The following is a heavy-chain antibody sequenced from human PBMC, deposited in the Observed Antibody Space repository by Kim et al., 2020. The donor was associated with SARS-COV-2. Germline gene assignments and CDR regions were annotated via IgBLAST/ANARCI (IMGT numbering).Heavy chain of an antibody. V-gene: IGHV5-10-1*01. Sequence: SPSFQGHVTISADKSISTAYLQWSSLKASDTAMYYCARSDYYDSSAPFDYWGQGTLVTVSS. J-gene: IGHJ4*02. D-gene: IGHD3-22*01. CDR3: ARSDYYDSSAPFDY.